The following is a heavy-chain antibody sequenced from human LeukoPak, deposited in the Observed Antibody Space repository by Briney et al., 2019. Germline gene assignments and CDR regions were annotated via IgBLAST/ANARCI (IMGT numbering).Heavy chain of an antibody. Sequence: GSLRLSCAASGFTFSNAWMSWIRQPPGKGLEWIGEINHSGSTNYNPSLKSRVTISVDTSKNQFSLKLSSVTAADTAVYYCARGHVVVVADYFDYWGQGTLVTVSS. D-gene: IGHD2-15*01. CDR3: ARGHVVVVADYFDY. V-gene: IGHV4-34*01. CDR1: GFTFSNAW. CDR2: INHSGST. J-gene: IGHJ4*02.